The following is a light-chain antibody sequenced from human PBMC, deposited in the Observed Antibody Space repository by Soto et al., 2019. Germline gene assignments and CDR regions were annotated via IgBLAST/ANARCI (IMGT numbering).Light chain of an antibody. CDR1: QSVGSSY. J-gene: IGKJ1*01. CDR3: QHYNTYSPGT. V-gene: IGKV3-20*01. Sequence: EIVLTQSPGTLSFSTGERATLSCRASQSVGSSYLAWYQQKPGQAPRLLIYADSNRATGIPARFIGSGSGTEFTLTITSLQPDDFATYYCQHYNTYSPGTFGQGTKV. CDR2: ADS.